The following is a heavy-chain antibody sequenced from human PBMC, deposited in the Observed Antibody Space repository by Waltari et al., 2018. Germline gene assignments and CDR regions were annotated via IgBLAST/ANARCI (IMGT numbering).Heavy chain of an antibody. V-gene: IGHV3-49*03. CDR2: IRSKAYGGTT. CDR3: TREGQLEPVY. CDR1: GFTFGDYA. D-gene: IGHD1-1*01. J-gene: IGHJ4*02. Sequence: EVQLVESGGGLVQPGRSLRLSCTASGFTFGDYAMSWLRQAPGKGLEWVGFIRSKAYGGTTEYAASVKGRFTISRDDSKSIAYLQMNSLKTEDTAVYYCTREGQLEPVYWGQGTLVTVSS.